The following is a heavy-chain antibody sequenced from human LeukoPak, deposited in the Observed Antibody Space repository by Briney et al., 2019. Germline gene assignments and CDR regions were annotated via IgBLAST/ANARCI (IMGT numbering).Heavy chain of an antibody. Sequence: GGSLRLSCAGSGFTFSSYSMNWVRQAPGKGLEWVSYISSTSTYTNYADSVKGRFTISRDNAKNSLYLQMNSLRAEDTAVYYCAKEFCSGGSCNLDYWGQGTPVTVSS. CDR2: ISSTSTYT. CDR1: GFTFSSYS. CDR3: AKEFCSGGSCNLDY. V-gene: IGHV3-21*05. J-gene: IGHJ4*02. D-gene: IGHD2-15*01.